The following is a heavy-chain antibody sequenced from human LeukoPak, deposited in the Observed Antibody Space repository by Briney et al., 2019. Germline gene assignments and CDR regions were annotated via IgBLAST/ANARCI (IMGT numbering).Heavy chain of an antibody. CDR1: GFTFSSYG. CDR3: AKGYSGYDWSLVDY. J-gene: IGHJ4*02. D-gene: IGHD5-12*01. V-gene: IGHV3-30*18. Sequence: GGSLRLSCAASGFTFSSYGMHWVRQAPGKGLEWVAVISYDRSNKYYADSVKGRFTISRDNSKNTLYLQMNSLRAEDTAVYYCAKGYSGYDWSLVDYWGQGTLVTVSS. CDR2: ISYDRSNK.